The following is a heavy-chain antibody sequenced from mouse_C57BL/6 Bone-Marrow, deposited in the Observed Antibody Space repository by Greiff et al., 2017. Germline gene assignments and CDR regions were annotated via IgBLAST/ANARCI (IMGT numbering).Heavy chain of an antibody. V-gene: IGHV14-4*01. J-gene: IGHJ1*03. D-gene: IGHD2-12*01. Sequence: EVQLQQSGAELVRPGASVKLSCTASGFNIKDDYMHWVKQRPEQGLEWIGWIEPENGDTEYASKFQGKATLTVDKSSSTAYMQLSSLTSEDSAVYYCEIPIYYSYDDPYWYFDVWGTGTTVTVSS. CDR1: GFNIKDDY. CDR2: IEPENGDT. CDR3: EIPIYYSYDDPYWYFDV.